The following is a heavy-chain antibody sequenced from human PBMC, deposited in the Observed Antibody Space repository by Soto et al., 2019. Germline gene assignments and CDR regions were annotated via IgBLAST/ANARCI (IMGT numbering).Heavy chain of an antibody. CDR1: GFTFSIYA. Sequence: GSLRISCAASGFTFSIYAMQWVRQAPGKGLEWVAVISYDGSNKYYADSVKGRFTISRDNSKNTLYLQMNSLRAEDTAVYYCARDHPGDYYDSSGYNWFDPWGQGTLVTVSS. D-gene: IGHD3-22*01. CDR3: ARDHPGDYYDSSGYNWFDP. CDR2: ISYDGSNK. J-gene: IGHJ5*02. V-gene: IGHV3-30-3*01.